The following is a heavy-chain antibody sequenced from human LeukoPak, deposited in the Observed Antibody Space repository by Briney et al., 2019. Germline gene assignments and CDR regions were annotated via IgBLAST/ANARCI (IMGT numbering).Heavy chain of an antibody. Sequence: ASVKVSCKASGFTLTDYIHWVRQDPRQGLQWMGWNKPNSGDTDYAQKFQGRVTMTRDTSISTVYMELSSLRSDDTAVYYCARADSVPAGDYHYWYMDVWGKGTMVTVSS. CDR3: ARADSVPAGDYHYWYMDV. V-gene: IGHV1-2*02. J-gene: IGHJ6*03. CDR1: GFTLTDY. CDR2: NKPNSGDT. D-gene: IGHD2-2*01.